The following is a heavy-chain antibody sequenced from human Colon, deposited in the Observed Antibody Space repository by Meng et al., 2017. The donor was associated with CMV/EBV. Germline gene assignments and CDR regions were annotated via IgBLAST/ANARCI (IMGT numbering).Heavy chain of an antibody. CDR3: TKGQDYSNYWWFDP. CDR1: GFTVGTLA. Sequence: SGFTVGTLAMSWVRQAPGKGLEWVAGLSGSGVNAYNADSVRGRFTISRDNSKNTVFLQMDSLRVEDTAVYYCTKGQDYSNYWWFDPWGQGTLVTVSS. D-gene: IGHD4-11*01. CDR2: LSGSGVNA. V-gene: IGHV3-23*01. J-gene: IGHJ5*02.